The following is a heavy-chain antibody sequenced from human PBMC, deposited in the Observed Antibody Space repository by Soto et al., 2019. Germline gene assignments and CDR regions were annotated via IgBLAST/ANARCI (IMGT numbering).Heavy chain of an antibody. J-gene: IGHJ4*02. CDR3: ARLRYVYCSGGSCYMYYFDY. CDR2: IYYSGST. Sequence: QVQLQESGPGLVKPSQTLSLTCTVSGGSISSGGYYWSWIRQHPGKGLEWIGYIYYSGSTYYNPSLKSRVTISVDTSKNQFSLKLSSVTAADTAVYYCARLRYVYCSGGSCYMYYFDYWGQGTLVTVSS. V-gene: IGHV4-31*03. CDR1: GGSISSGGYY. D-gene: IGHD2-15*01.